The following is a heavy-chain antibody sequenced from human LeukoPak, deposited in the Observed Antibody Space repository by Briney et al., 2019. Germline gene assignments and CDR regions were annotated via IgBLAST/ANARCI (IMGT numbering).Heavy chain of an antibody. J-gene: IGHJ3*01. CDR3: ARHAWGLNAFDV. CDR1: SASLSSTNYN. CDR2: IYFSGPT. D-gene: IGHD3-16*01. V-gene: IGHV4-39*01. Sequence: PSVTLSLTCTVSSASLSSTNYNWGWLRQPPGTGPEWIGNIYFSGPTYYNPSLKSRVIISVDTSKSQFSLKLNSVTAADTAVYYCARHAWGLNAFDVWGRGTMVIVSS.